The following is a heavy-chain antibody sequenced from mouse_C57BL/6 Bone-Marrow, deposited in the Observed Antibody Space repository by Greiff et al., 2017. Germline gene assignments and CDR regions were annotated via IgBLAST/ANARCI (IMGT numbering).Heavy chain of an antibody. CDR3: AKLGKVDY. Sequence: EVQLQESGPGLVKPSQSLSLTCSVTGYSITSGYYWNWIRQFPGNKLEWMGYISYDGSNNYNPSLKNRISITRDTSKNQFFLKLNSVTTEDTATYYCAKLGKVDYWGQGTTLTVSS. CDR2: ISYDGSN. J-gene: IGHJ2*01. D-gene: IGHD4-1*01. CDR1: GYSITSGYY. V-gene: IGHV3-6*01.